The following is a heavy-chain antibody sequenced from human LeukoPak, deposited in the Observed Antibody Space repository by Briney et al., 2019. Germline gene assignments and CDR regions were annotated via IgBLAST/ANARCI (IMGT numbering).Heavy chain of an antibody. D-gene: IGHD5-18*01. V-gene: IGHV3-48*02. CDR2: ITYNSGTI. CDR3: ARDSGYSYADDY. J-gene: IGHJ4*02. CDR1: GFTFRSNA. Sequence: GGSLRLSCAASGFTFRSNAMKWVRQAPGKGLEWVSYITYNSGTIFYADSVKGRFTISRDNAKDSLYLQMSSLRDEDTAVYYCARDSGYSYADDYWGQGTLVTVSS.